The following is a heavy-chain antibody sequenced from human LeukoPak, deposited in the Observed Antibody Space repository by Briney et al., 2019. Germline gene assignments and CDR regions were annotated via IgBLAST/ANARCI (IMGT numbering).Heavy chain of an antibody. V-gene: IGHV4-39*07. Sequence: SETLSLTCTVSGGSISSSSYYWGWIRQPPGKGLEWIGSIYYSGSTYYNPSLKSRVTISVDTSKNQFSLKLSSVTAADTAVYYCARAGTTVVPFDYWGQGTLVTVSS. J-gene: IGHJ4*02. CDR1: GGSISSSSYY. D-gene: IGHD4-23*01. CDR2: IYYSGST. CDR3: ARAGTTVVPFDY.